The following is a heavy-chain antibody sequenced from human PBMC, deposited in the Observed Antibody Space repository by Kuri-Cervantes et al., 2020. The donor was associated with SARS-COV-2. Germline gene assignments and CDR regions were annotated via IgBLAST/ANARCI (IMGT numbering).Heavy chain of an antibody. D-gene: IGHD6-13*01. CDR3: PRHQTYSNSWYVFDY. CDR2: INHSGST. J-gene: IGHJ4*02. CDR1: GGSFSGYY. Sequence: AGSLRLSCAVYGGSFSGYYWSWIRQPPGKGLEWIGEINHSGSTNYNPSLKSRVTISVDTSKNQFSLKLSSVTAADTAVYYCPRHQTYSNSWYVFDYWGQGTLVTVSS. V-gene: IGHV4-34*01.